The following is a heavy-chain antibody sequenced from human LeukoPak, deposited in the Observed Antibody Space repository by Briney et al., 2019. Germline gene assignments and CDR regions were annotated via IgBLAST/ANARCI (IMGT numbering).Heavy chain of an antibody. Sequence: ASVKVSCKASGYTFTGYYMHWVRQAPGQGLEWMGWINPNSGGTNYAQKFQGRVTMTRDTSISTAYMELSRLRSDDTAVYYCARDLNDYYDSSGYNDAFDIWGQGTMVTVSS. V-gene: IGHV1-2*02. CDR2: INPNSGGT. D-gene: IGHD3-22*01. CDR1: GYTFTGYY. J-gene: IGHJ3*02. CDR3: ARDLNDYYDSSGYNDAFDI.